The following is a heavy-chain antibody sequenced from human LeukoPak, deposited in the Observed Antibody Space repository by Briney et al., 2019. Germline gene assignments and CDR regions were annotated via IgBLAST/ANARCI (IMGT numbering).Heavy chain of an antibody. Sequence: SQTLSLTCAISGDSVSSNSAAWNWIRQSPSRGLEWLGRTYYRSKWSHDYAVSVKSRITINPDTSKNQFSMQLNSVTLEDTAVYYCARDSADNDGYYYGVDYWGQGTLVTVSS. CDR1: GDSVSSNSAA. V-gene: IGHV6-1*01. D-gene: IGHD3-22*01. CDR2: TYYRSKWSH. CDR3: ARDSADNDGYYYGVDY. J-gene: IGHJ4*02.